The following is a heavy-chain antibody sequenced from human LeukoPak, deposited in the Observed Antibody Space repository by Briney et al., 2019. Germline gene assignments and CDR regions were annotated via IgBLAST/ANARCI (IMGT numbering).Heavy chain of an antibody. J-gene: IGHJ5*02. CDR2: IYYSGST. CDR3: ARDGYSGSDLPFDP. V-gene: IGHV4-31*03. D-gene: IGHD5-12*01. CDR1: GGSISSGGYY. Sequence: SQTLSLTCTVSGGSISSGGYYWSWIRQHQGKGLEWIGYIYYSGSTYYNPSLKSRVTISVDTSKNQFSLKLSSVTAADTAVYYCARDGYSGSDLPFDPWGQGTPVTVSS.